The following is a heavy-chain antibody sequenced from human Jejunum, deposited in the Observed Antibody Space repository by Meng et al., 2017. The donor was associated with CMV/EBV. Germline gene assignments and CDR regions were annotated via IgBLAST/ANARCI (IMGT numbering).Heavy chain of an antibody. CDR3: VRLAGGGNNSFDY. Sequence: KGSGFTFSNDWIGWARQMPWTALECIGSIYPGDSDTRDSGSFQGQVTMSADKFIITAYLEWGSLQALDPAIYDWVRLAGGGNNSFDYWGQGTLVTVSS. CDR1: GFTFSNDW. J-gene: IGHJ4*02. V-gene: IGHV5-51*01. CDR2: IYPGDSDT. D-gene: IGHD2-8*02.